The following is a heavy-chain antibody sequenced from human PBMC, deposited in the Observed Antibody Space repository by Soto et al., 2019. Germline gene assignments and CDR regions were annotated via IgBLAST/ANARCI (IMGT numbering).Heavy chain of an antibody. D-gene: IGHD1-26*01. CDR3: ARVWGDSGRDYFDQ. J-gene: IGHJ4*02. CDR2: ISHDGTNK. CDR1: GFPFSSYA. Sequence: QVQLVESGGGVVQPGTSLRLSCAASGFPFSSYAIHWVRQAPGKGLEWVAVISHDGTNKYYANSVKGRFTISRDNSKNTLYLQMNSLRAEDTAVYYWARVWGDSGRDYFDQWGQGTLVTVSS. V-gene: IGHV3-30-3*01.